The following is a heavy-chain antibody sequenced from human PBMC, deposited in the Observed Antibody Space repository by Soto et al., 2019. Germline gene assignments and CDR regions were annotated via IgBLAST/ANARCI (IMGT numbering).Heavy chain of an antibody. Sequence: GGSLRLSCAASGFTFSSYIMNWVRQAPGKGLEWVSSISSSSSYIYYADSVKGRFTISRDNSKNTLYLQMNSLRAEDTAVYYCATDKAGSIAAAVAWGQGTLVTVSS. CDR3: ATDKAGSIAAAVA. J-gene: IGHJ5*02. V-gene: IGHV3-21*04. CDR1: GFTFSSYI. D-gene: IGHD6-13*01. CDR2: ISSSSSYI.